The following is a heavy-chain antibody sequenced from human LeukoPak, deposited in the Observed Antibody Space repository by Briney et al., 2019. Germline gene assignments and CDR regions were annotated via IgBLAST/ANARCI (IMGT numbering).Heavy chain of an antibody. Sequence: PSETLSLTCAVSGYSISSGYYWGWIRQPPGKGLEWIGSIYHSGSTYYNPSLKSRVTILVDTSKNQFSLKLSSVTAADTAVYYCARPRVGATTYFDYWGQGTLVTVSS. J-gene: IGHJ4*02. CDR2: IYHSGST. CDR1: GYSISSGYY. D-gene: IGHD1-26*01. CDR3: ARPRVGATTYFDY. V-gene: IGHV4-38-2*01.